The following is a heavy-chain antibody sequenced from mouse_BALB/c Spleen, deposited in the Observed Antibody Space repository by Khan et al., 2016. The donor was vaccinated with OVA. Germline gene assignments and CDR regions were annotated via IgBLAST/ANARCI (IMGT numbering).Heavy chain of an antibody. D-gene: IGHD1-1*01. Sequence: EVKLQESGPGLVKPSQSLSLTCTVTGYSITSDYAWNCIRQFPGNKLEWMGFISYSGNTNYNPPLKSRISITRDTSKNKFYLQLNSVTTEDPATYYCARVYGGYFDYWGQGTTLTVSS. J-gene: IGHJ2*01. CDR3: ARVYGGYFDY. CDR1: GYSITSDYA. V-gene: IGHV3-2*02. CDR2: ISYSGNT.